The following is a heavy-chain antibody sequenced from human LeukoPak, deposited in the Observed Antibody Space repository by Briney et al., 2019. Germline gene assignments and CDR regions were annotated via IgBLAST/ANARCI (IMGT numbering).Heavy chain of an antibody. J-gene: IGHJ4*02. D-gene: IGHD1-26*01. CDR1: GFTFSSYA. CDR2: ISYDGSNK. V-gene: IGHV3-30-3*01. CDR3: ARVSGSLIEWELLSFDY. Sequence: GGSLRLSCAASGFTFSSYAMHWVRQAPGKGLEWVAVISYDGSNKYYADSVKGRFTISRDNSKNTLYLQMNSLRAEDTAVYYCARVSGSLIEWELLSFDYWGQGTLVTVSS.